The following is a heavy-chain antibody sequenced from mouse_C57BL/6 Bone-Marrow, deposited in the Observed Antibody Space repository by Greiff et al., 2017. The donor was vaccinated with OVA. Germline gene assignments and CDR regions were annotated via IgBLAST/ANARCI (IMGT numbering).Heavy chain of an antibody. J-gene: IGHJ2*01. D-gene: IGHD4-1*01. V-gene: IGHV1-81*01. CDR1: GYTFTSCG. CDR2: IYPRSGNT. Sequence: QVQLKESGAELARPGASVKLSCKASGYTFTSCGISWVKQRTGQGLEWIGEIYPRSGNTYYNEKFKGKATLTADKSSSTAYMELRSLTSEDSAVYFCARGYWDYFDYWGQGTTLTVSS. CDR3: ARGYWDYFDY.